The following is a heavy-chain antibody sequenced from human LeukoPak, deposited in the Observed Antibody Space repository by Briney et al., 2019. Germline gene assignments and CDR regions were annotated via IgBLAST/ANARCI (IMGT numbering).Heavy chain of an antibody. V-gene: IGHV1-69*05. CDR3: ASGRLGRFLEWPYNWFDP. Sequence: ASMKVSCKASGGTFNNYAISWVRQAPGQGLEWMGGIIPIFDTPNYAQKFQGRVTITTDESTSTAYMELSSLRSEDTAVYYCASGRLGRFLEWPYNWFDPWGQGTLVTVSS. CDR1: GGTFNNYA. CDR2: IIPIFDTP. J-gene: IGHJ5*02. D-gene: IGHD3-3*01.